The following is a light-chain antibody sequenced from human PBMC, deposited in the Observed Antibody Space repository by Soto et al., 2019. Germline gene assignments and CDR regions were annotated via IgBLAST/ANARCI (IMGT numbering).Light chain of an antibody. Sequence: DGHMTLSPSTLSASVGDRVTMTCRASQSISSYLNWYQQKPGKAPKLLIYAASSLQSGVPSRFSGSGSGTDFTLTISSLQPEDFATYYCQQSYSTPRPFGQGTKVDIK. J-gene: IGKJ1*01. V-gene: IGKV1-39*01. CDR1: QSISSY. CDR3: QQSYSTPRP. CDR2: AAS.